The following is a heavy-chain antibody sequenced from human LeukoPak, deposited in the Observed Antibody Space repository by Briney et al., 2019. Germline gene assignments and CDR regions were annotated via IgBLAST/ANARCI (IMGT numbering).Heavy chain of an antibody. D-gene: IGHD2-2*01. CDR3: ARYGIVVVPAAIKRNWFDP. J-gene: IGHJ5*02. CDR1: GGSFSGYC. Sequence: PSETLSLTCAVYGGSFSGYCWSWIRQPPGKGLEWIGEINHSGSTNYNPSLKSRVTISVDTSKNQFSLKLSSVTAADTAVYYCARYGIVVVPAAIKRNWFDPWGQGTLVTVSS. CDR2: INHSGST. V-gene: IGHV4-34*01.